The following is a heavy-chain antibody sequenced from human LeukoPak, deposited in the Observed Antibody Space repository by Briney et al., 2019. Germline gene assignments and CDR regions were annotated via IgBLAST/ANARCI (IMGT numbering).Heavy chain of an antibody. V-gene: IGHV1-2*02. J-gene: IGHJ4*02. D-gene: IGHD6-13*01. CDR2: INPNSGGT. CDR1: GYTFTYYY. Sequence: ASVKVSCKVSGYTFTYYYIHWVRQAPGQGLEWMGWINPNSGGTNYAQKFQGRVTMTRDTSINTAYMELNRLTSDDTALYYCAGYTNNWYLEGYWGQGTLVAVSS. CDR3: AGYTNNWYLEGY.